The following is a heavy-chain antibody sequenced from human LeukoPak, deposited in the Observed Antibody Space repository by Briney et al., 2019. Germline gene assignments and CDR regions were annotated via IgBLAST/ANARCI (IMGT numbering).Heavy chain of an antibody. CDR2: ISYDGSNK. D-gene: IGHD3-10*01. J-gene: IGHJ1*01. CDR1: GFTFSSYA. Sequence: GGSLRLSCAASGFTFSSYAMHWVRQAPGKGLEWVAVISYDGSNKYYADSVKGRFTISRDNSKNTLYLQMNSLRAEDTAVYYCAEYGSGNEYFQHWGRGTLVTVSS. V-gene: IGHV3-30-3*01. CDR3: AEYGSGNEYFQH.